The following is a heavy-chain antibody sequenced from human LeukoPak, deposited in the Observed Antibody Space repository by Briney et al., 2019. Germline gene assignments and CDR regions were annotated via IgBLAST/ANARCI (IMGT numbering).Heavy chain of an antibody. CDR3: AKDYDYGFDY. D-gene: IGHD4-17*01. CDR1: GFTFDDYA. J-gene: IGHJ4*02. V-gene: IGHV3-9*01. CDR2: ISWNIDNI. Sequence: GRSLRLSCAASGFTFDDYAMHWVRQAPGKGLEWVSGISWNIDNIDYADSVRGRFTISRDNAKNSLYLQMNSLRAEDTALYYCAKDYDYGFDYWGQGTPVTVSS.